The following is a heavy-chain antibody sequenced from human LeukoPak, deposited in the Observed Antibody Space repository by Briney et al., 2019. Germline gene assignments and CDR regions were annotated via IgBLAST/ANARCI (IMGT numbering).Heavy chain of an antibody. Sequence: SETPSLTCAVYGGSFSGYYWSWIRQPPGKGLEWIGEINHSGSTNYNPSLKSRVTISVDTSKNQFSLKLSSVTAADTAVYYCARGALYYYDSSGYYYPYYFDYWGQGTLVTVSS. CDR1: GGSFSGYY. CDR3: ARGALYYYDSSGYYYPYYFDY. CDR2: INHSGST. D-gene: IGHD3-22*01. V-gene: IGHV4-34*01. J-gene: IGHJ4*02.